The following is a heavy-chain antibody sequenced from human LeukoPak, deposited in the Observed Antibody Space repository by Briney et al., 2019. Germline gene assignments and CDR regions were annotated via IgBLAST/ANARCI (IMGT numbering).Heavy chain of an antibody. J-gene: IGHJ4*02. Sequence: SETLSLTCTVSGGSISSYYWSWIRQPPGKGLEWIGYIYYSGSTNYNPSLKSRVTISVDTSKNQFSLKLSSVTAADTAVYYCARSVFLYSGSYSPFFDYWGQGTLVTVSS. V-gene: IGHV4-59*08. D-gene: IGHD1-26*01. CDR3: ARSVFLYSGSYSPFFDY. CDR1: GGSISSYY. CDR2: IYYSGST.